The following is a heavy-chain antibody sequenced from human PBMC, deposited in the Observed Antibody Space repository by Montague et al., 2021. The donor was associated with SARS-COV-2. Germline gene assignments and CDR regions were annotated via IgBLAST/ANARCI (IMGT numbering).Heavy chain of an antibody. V-gene: IGHV4-39*01. Sequence: SETLSLTCTVSGDSISSSSYSWGWIRQPPGKGLDWIGSIYYSGSTYSYPSHQSPVTISADTSKNQFALKLSSVTAADKAVYYCVEIVGAADYWGQGTLVTVSS. CDR2: IYYSGST. CDR1: GDSISSSSYS. J-gene: IGHJ4*02. D-gene: IGHD1-26*01. CDR3: VEIVGAADY.